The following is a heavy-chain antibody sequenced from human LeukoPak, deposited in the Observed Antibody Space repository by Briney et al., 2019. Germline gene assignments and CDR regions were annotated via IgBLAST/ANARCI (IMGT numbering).Heavy chain of an antibody. D-gene: IGHD1-14*01. CDR1: GFTFSSYA. V-gene: IGHV3-23*01. CDR2: ISGSGGST. J-gene: IGHJ4*02. Sequence: GGSLRLSCAASGFTFSSYAISWVRQAPGKGLEWVSAISGSGGSTYYADPVKGRFTISRDNSKNTLYLQMNSLRAEDTAVYYCAKATPGVSKVSPDYWGQGTLVTVSS. CDR3: AKATPGVSKVSPDY.